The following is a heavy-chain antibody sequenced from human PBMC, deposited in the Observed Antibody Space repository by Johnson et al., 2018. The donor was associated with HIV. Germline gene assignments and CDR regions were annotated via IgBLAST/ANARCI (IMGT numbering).Heavy chain of an antibody. D-gene: IGHD3-22*01. Sequence: VPLVQSGGGVLQPGGSLRLSSPASGFTFSTFAIHWVRQAPGKGLDCVAVISYDGINKSYADSVKGRFTTSRDNSENTAYLQMNGLTVEDTAMYYCGRDYDYDNSDQSGIDVFDVWGQGTKVTVSS. J-gene: IGHJ3*01. CDR3: GRDYDYDNSDQSGIDVFDV. CDR2: ISYDGINK. V-gene: IGHV3-30-3*01. CDR1: GFTFSTFA.